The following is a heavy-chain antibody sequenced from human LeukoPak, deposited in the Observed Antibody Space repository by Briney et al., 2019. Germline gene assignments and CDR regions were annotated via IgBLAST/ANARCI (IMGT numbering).Heavy chain of an antibody. CDR2: MNPNNGDT. CDR1: GYTFIHYY. V-gene: IGHV1-2*02. D-gene: IGHD3-9*01. J-gene: IGHJ5*02. CDR3: ARDLDPLIFNELRYFDWYTVGFDP. Sequence: EASVKVSCKASGYTFIHYYIHWMRQAPGQGLEWMGWMNPNNGDTKYAQKFQGRVTMTRDTPISTAYMELRSLRSDDTAVYYCARDLDPLIFNELRYFDWYTVGFDPWGQGTLVTVSS.